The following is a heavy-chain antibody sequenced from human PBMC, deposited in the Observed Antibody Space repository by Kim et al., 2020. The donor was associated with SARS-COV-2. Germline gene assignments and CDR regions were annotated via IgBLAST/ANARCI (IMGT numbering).Heavy chain of an antibody. J-gene: IGHJ6*02. CDR3: ASARLYGDYYNGMDV. Sequence: ASVKVSCKASGYTFTSYGISWVRQAPGQGLEWMGWISAYNGNTNYAQKLQGRVTMTTDTSTSTAYMELRSLRSDDTAVYYCASARLYGDYYNGMDVWGQGTTVTVSS. CDR2: ISAYNGNT. V-gene: IGHV1-18*01. CDR1: GYTFTSYG. D-gene: IGHD2-2*02.